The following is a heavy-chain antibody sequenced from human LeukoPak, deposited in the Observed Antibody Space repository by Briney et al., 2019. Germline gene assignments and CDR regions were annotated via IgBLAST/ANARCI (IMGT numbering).Heavy chain of an antibody. CDR1: GYTFTGYY. D-gene: IGHD6-6*01. CDR2: INPNSGGT. J-gene: IGHJ5*02. Sequence: ASVKVSCKASGYTFTGYYMHWVRQAPGQGLEWMGWINPNSGGTNYAQKFQGRVTMTRDTSISTAYMELSRLRSDDTAVYYCARRVVAARRENWFDPWGQGTLVTVAS. CDR3: ARRVVAARRENWFDP. V-gene: IGHV1-2*02.